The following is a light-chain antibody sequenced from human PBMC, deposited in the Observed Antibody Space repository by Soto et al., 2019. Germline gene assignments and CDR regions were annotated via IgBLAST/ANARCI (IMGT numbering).Light chain of an antibody. Sequence: QSVLTQPPSVSAAPGQKVTISCSGSSSNIGNNYVCWYKQLPGTAPKLLIYDNNQRPSGIPDRFSGSKSGTSATLDITGLQTGDEADYYCGTWDSSLSAEMFGGGTQLTVL. CDR2: DNN. CDR3: GTWDSSLSAEM. J-gene: IGLJ3*02. CDR1: SSNIGNNY. V-gene: IGLV1-51*01.